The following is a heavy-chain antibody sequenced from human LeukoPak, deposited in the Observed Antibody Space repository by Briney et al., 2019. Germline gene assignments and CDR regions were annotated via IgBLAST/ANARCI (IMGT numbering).Heavy chain of an antibody. V-gene: IGHV3-74*01. D-gene: IGHD4-17*01. CDR3: ARGDPTVTTTGSGGLDI. CDR2: INNDGSTT. Sequence: GGSLRLSCAASGFTFSNYWMHWVRQTPGKGLVWVSRINNDGSTTSYADSVKGRFTISRDNAKNTLYLQMNSLRAEDTAVYYCARGDPTVTTTGSGGLDIWGQGTMVTVSS. CDR1: GFTFSNYW. J-gene: IGHJ3*02.